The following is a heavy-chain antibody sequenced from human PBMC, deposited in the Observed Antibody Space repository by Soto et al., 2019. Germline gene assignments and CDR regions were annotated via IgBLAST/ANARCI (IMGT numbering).Heavy chain of an antibody. Sequence: SETLSLTCAVSGYSISSGYYWGWIRQPPGKGLEWIGSIYHSGSTYYNPSLKSRVTISVDTSKNQFSLKLSSVTAADTAVYYCARDKYSGSDYFDYWGQGTLVTVSS. CDR1: GYSISSGYY. J-gene: IGHJ4*02. V-gene: IGHV4-38-2*02. D-gene: IGHD1-26*01. CDR2: IYHSGST. CDR3: ARDKYSGSDYFDY.